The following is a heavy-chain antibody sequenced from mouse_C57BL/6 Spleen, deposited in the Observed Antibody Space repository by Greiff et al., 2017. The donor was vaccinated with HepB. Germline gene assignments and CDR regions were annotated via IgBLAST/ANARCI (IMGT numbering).Heavy chain of an antibody. CDR2: IDPSDSYT. V-gene: IGHV1-50*01. CDR3: ARGDTSVVPHYYAMDY. CDR1: GYTFTSYW. J-gene: IGHJ4*01. D-gene: IGHD1-1*01. Sequence: QVQLQQPGAELVKPGASVKLSCKASGYTFTSYWMQWVKQRPGQGLEWIGEIDPSDSYTNYNQKFKGKATLTVDTSSSTAYMQLSSLTSEDSAVYYVARGDTSVVPHYYAMDYWGQGTSVTVSS.